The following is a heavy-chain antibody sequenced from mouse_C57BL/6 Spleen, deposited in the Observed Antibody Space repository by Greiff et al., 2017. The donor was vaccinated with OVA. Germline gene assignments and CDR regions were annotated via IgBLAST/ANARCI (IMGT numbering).Heavy chain of an antibody. CDR3: AREGGLRRGHYYAMDY. D-gene: IGHD2-2*01. CDR1: GYTFTGYW. Sequence: VQLQQSGAELMKPGASVKLSCKATGYTFTGYWIEWVKQRPGHGLEWIGEILPGSGSTNYNEKFKGKATFTADTSSNTAYMQLSSLTTEDSAIYYCAREGGLRRGHYYAMDYWGQGTSVTVSS. V-gene: IGHV1-9*01. J-gene: IGHJ4*01. CDR2: ILPGSGST.